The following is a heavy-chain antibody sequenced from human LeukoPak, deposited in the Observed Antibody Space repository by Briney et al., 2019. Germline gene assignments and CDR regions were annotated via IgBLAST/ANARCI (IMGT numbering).Heavy chain of an antibody. D-gene: IGHD3-10*01. J-gene: IGHJ4*02. V-gene: IGHV3-23*01. CDR1: GLTFSTYA. Sequence: GGSLRLSCAASGLTFSTYAMSWVRQAPGKGLEWVSAISGGGSSTYYADSVKGRFSISRDNSKNTLYLQMNSLRVEDTAVYYCAKDRTFYVSGTPDFWGQGTLVTLSS. CDR2: ISGGGSST. CDR3: AKDRTFYVSGTPDF.